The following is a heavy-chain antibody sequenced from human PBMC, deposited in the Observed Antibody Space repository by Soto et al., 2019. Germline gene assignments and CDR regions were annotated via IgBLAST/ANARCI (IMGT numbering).Heavy chain of an antibody. CDR3: TIFGPAGVDV. D-gene: IGHD3-3*01. J-gene: IGHJ6*02. V-gene: IGHV6-1*01. Sequence: QTLSLTFAISGDSVSSKSAAWNCIRQSPSRGLEWLGRTYYRSKWYNDYAVSVKSRITINPDTSKNQFSLQLNSVTPEDTAVYYCTIFGPAGVDVWGQGTTVTVSS. CDR2: TYYRSKWYN. CDR1: GDSVSSKSAA.